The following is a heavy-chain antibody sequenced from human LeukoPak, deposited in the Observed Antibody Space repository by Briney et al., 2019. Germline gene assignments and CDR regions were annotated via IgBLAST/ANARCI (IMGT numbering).Heavy chain of an antibody. V-gene: IGHV3-11*01. Sequence: PGGSLRLSCAASGFTFSDYYMSWIRQAPGKGLDWVSYISSSGSTIYYADSVKGRLTRSRDNAKNSLYLQMNRLRAEDTAVYYCARDLPVTMIVAQYSGGMDVWGQGATVTVSS. J-gene: IGHJ6*01. CDR1: GFTFSDYY. D-gene: IGHD3-22*01. CDR2: ISSSGSTI. CDR3: ARDLPVTMIVAQYSGGMDV.